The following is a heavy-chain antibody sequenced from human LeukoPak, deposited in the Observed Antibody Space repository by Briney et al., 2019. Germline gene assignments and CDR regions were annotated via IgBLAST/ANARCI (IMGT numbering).Heavy chain of an antibody. Sequence: SETLSLTCTVSGGSISSSSYYWGWIRQPPGKGLEWIGSIYYSGSTYYNPSLKSRVTISVDTSKNQFSLKLSSVTAADTAVYYCARDRPYSSGSDYFDYWGQGTLVTVSS. V-gene: IGHV4-39*07. D-gene: IGHD6-19*01. CDR1: GGSISSSSYY. CDR3: ARDRPYSSGSDYFDY. J-gene: IGHJ4*02. CDR2: IYYSGST.